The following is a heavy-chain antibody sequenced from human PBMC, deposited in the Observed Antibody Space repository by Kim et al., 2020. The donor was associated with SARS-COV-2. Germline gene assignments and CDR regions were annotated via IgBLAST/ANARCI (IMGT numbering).Heavy chain of an antibody. CDR3: SAIELSWAAGMDV. D-gene: IGHD6-13*01. J-gene: IGHJ6*02. V-gene: IGHV3-13*04. CDR1: GFTFSSYD. CDR2: IGTAGDK. Sequence: GGSLRLSCAASGFTFSSYDMHWVRQATGKGLEWVSAIGTAGDKYYPAYVEGRFTTTSRNAENSLYFQMNSLRSGDATVFYCSAIELSWAAGMDVWGQGT.